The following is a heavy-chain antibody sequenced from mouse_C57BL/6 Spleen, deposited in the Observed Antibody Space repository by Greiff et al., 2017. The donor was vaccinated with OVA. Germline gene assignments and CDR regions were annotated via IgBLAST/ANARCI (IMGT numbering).Heavy chain of an antibody. Sequence: EVKLVESGGGLVQPGGSLSLSCAASGFTFTDYYMSWVRQPPGKALEWLGFIRNKANGYTTEYSASVKGRFTISRDNSQSILYLQMNALRAEDSATYYCARYIHYYGSSYYCDYWGQGTTLTVSS. V-gene: IGHV7-3*01. CDR3: ARYIHYYGSSYYCDY. CDR1: GFTFTDYY. CDR2: IRNKANGYTT. J-gene: IGHJ2*01. D-gene: IGHD1-1*01.